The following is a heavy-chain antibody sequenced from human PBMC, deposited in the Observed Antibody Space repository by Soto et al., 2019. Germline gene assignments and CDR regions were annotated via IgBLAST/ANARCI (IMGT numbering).Heavy chain of an antibody. V-gene: IGHV2-70*04. D-gene: IGHD2-15*01. CDR3: ARMFHCSGGTCPFDY. Sequence: SGPTLVNPTQTLTLTCTFSGFSLSTSGMRVSWIRQPPGKALEWLARIDWDDDKFYNTSLKTRLTIPKDSSKNQVVLTMTNMDPVDTATYYCARMFHCSGGTCPFDYWGQGALVTVSS. CDR1: GFSLSTSGMR. J-gene: IGHJ4*02. CDR2: IDWDDDK.